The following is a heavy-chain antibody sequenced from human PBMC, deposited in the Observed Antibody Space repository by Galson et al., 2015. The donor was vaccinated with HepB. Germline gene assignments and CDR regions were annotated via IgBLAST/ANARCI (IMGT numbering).Heavy chain of an antibody. CDR2: INGYNGNT. CDR1: GYTFTTYG. Sequence: SVKVSCKASGYTFTTYGISWVRQAPGQGLEWMGWINGYNGNTNYAQKFQGRITMTTDKSTITAYMDLRSLRSDDTAVYYCARDAETTYYDILTGYLLDQNGMDVWGQGTTVTVSS. CDR3: ARDAETTYYDILTGYLLDQNGMDV. D-gene: IGHD3-9*01. J-gene: IGHJ6*02. V-gene: IGHV1-18*01.